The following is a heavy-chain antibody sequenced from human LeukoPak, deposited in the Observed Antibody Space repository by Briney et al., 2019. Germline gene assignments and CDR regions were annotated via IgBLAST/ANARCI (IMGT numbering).Heavy chain of an antibody. V-gene: IGHV1-69*13. CDR2: IIPIFGTA. CDR1: GGTFSSYA. CDR3: ARHPGRPRIAAAEWFDP. J-gene: IGHJ5*02. Sequence: ASVKVSCKASGGTFSSYAISWVRQAPGQGLEWMGGIIPIFGTANYAQKFQGRVTITADESTSTAYMELSSLRSEDTAVYYCARHPGRPRIAAAEWFDPWGQGTLVTVSS. D-gene: IGHD6-13*01.